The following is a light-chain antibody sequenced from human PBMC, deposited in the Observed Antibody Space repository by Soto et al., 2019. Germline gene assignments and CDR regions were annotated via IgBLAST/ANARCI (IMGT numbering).Light chain of an antibody. V-gene: IGKV3-11*01. CDR3: KQRSNWPPRFT. Sequence: EIVLTQSPATLSLSPGERATLSCRASQSVSSYLAWYQQKPGQAPRLLIYDASNRATGIPARFSGSGSGTDFTLTISSLEPEDLAVYYCKQRSNWPPRFTFGPGTKVDIK. CDR1: QSVSSY. J-gene: IGKJ3*01. CDR2: DAS.